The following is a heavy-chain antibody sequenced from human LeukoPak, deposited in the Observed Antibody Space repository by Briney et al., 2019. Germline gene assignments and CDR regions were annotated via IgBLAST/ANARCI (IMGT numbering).Heavy chain of an antibody. CDR3: ARDYCRTTSCLES. J-gene: IGHJ4*02. CDR1: GFTFNSYG. CDR2: IWPDGSNE. D-gene: IGHD2-2*01. V-gene: IGHV3-33*01. Sequence: GGSLRLSCAASGFTFNSYGMFWVRQAPGKGLEWVAFIWPDGSNELYGDSVKGRFTISRDNSKNTVYLQMNSLRAEDTAVYYCARDYCRTTSCLESWGQGTLVTVSS.